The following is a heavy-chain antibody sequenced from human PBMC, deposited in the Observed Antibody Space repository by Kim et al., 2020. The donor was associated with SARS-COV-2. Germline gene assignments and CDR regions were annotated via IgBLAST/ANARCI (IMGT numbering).Heavy chain of an antibody. J-gene: IGHJ6*02. CDR2: ISSSSSTI. CDR3: ARDQAPGSYFYYYYGMDV. Sequence: GGSLRLSCAASGFTFSSYSMNWVRQAPGKGLEWVSYISSSSSTIYYADSVKGRFTISRDNAKNSLYLQMNSLRDEDTAVYYCARDQAPGSYFYYYYGMDVWGQGTTVTVSS. D-gene: IGHD3-10*01. CDR1: GFTFSSYS. V-gene: IGHV3-48*02.